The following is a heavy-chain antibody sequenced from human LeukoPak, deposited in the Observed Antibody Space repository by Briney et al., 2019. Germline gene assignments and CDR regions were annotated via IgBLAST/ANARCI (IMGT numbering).Heavy chain of an antibody. Sequence: GSLRLSRAASGFTFNSFGIHWVRQAPGKGLEWVAGIWYDGSNKYYADSVKGRFTISRDNSKNTLYLQMNSLRAEDTAVYYCAREAPYDSSGYYFDYWGQGTLVTVSS. CDR1: GFTFNSFG. D-gene: IGHD3-22*01. J-gene: IGHJ4*02. CDR2: IWYDGSNK. CDR3: AREAPYDSSGYYFDY. V-gene: IGHV3-33*01.